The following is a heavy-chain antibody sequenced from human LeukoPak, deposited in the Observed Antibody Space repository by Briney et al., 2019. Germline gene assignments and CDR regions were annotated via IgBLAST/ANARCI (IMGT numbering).Heavy chain of an antibody. CDR1: GGSISSYY. J-gene: IGHJ2*01. CDR3: ARSPVATIRGSLRSWYFDL. CDR2: IYYSGST. D-gene: IGHD5-24*01. Sequence: SETLSLTCTVSGGSISSYYWSWIRQPPGKGLEWIGYIYYSGSTNYYPSLKSRVTISVDTSKNQFSLKLSSVTAADTAVYYCARSPVATIRGSLRSWYFDLWGRGTLVTVSS. V-gene: IGHV4-59*01.